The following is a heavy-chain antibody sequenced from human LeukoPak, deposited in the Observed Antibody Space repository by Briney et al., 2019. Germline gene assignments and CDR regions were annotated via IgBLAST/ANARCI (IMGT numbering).Heavy chain of an antibody. J-gene: IGHJ6*02. CDR2: INTNTGNP. V-gene: IGHV7-4-1*02. CDR1: GYTFTSYA. Sequence: EASVKVSCKASGYTFTSYAMNWVRQAPGQGLEWMGWINTNTGNPTYAQGFTGRFVFSLDTSVSTAYLQISSLKAEDTAVYYCAGDLPPMWELPVGMDVWGQGTTVTVSS. D-gene: IGHD1-26*01. CDR3: AGDLPPMWELPVGMDV.